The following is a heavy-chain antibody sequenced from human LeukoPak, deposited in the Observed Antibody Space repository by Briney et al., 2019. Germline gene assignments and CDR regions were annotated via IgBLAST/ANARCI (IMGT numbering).Heavy chain of an antibody. CDR3: ATLYCGGDCPAY. V-gene: IGHV1-2*02. J-gene: IGHJ4*02. D-gene: IGHD2-21*02. Sequence: ASVKVSCKASGYTFTGYYMHWVRQAPGQGLGGRGWINPNSGGTNYAQKFQGRVTMTRDTSISTAYMELSRLRSDDTAVYYCATLYCGGDCPAYWGQGTLVTVSS. CDR1: GYTFTGYY. CDR2: INPNSGGT.